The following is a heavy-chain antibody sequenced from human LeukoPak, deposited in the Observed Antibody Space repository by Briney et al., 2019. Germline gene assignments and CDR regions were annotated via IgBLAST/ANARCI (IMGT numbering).Heavy chain of an antibody. CDR1: GFTVSSNY. D-gene: IGHD3-16*01. Sequence: GGSLRLSCVASGFTVSSNYMTWVRQAPGKGLEWVSIIYSGGRTYYADSVKGRFTISRDNSKNTLYLQMNSLRAEDTAVYYCAKDFVGGADYWGQGTLVTVSS. CDR2: IYSGGRT. CDR3: AKDFVGGADY. J-gene: IGHJ4*02. V-gene: IGHV3-66*01.